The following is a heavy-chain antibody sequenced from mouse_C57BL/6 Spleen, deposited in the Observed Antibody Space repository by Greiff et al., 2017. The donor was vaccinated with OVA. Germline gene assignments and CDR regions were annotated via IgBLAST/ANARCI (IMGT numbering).Heavy chain of an antibody. D-gene: IGHD1-1*01. V-gene: IGHV1-55*01. CDR1: GYTFTSYW. Sequence: QVQLQQPGAELVKPGASVKMSCKASGYTFTSYWITWVKQRPGQGLEWIGDIYPGSGSTNYNEKFKSKATLTVDTSSSTAYMQLSGLTSEDSAVYYCANYYGSSLNWYFEGWGTGTTVTVSS. CDR3: ANYYGSSLNWYFEG. J-gene: IGHJ1*03. CDR2: IYPGSGST.